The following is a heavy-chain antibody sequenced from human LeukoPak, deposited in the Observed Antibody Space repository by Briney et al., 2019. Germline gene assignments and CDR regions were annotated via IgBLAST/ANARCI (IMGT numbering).Heavy chain of an antibody. CDR3: ARGRIAVAGTGYYMDV. J-gene: IGHJ6*03. CDR2: INHSGST. CDR1: GGSISSSSYY. D-gene: IGHD6-19*01. Sequence: SETLSLTCTVSGGSISSSSYYWGWIRQPPGKGLEWIGEINHSGSTNYNPSLKSRVTISVDTSKNQFSLKLSSVTAADTAVYYCARGRIAVAGTGYYMDVWGKGTTVTVSS. V-gene: IGHV4-39*07.